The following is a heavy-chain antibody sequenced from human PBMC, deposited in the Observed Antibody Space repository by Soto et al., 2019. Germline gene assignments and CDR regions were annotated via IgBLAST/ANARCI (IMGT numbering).Heavy chain of an antibody. D-gene: IGHD5-12*01. CDR3: ARDYSGYDYFRFDP. J-gene: IGHJ5*02. Sequence: GGSLRLSCAASGFTFSSYAMHWVRQAPGKGLEWVAVISYDGSNKYYADSVKGRSTISRDNPKNTLYLQMNSLRAEDTAVYYCARDYSGYDYFRFDPWGQGTLVTVSS. V-gene: IGHV3-30-3*01. CDR2: ISYDGSNK. CDR1: GFTFSSYA.